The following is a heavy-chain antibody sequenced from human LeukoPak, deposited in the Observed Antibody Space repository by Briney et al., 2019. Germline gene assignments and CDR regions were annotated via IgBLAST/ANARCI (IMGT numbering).Heavy chain of an antibody. J-gene: IGHJ4*02. CDR2: ITSKTDGGTT. CDR3: TTLRGDSYCYFDY. Sequence: GGSLRLSCAASGFTFSNAWMSWVRQAPGKGLEWVGRITSKTDGGTTDYAAHVKGRFTISRDDSKNTLYLQMNRLKTEDTAVYYCTTLRGDSYCYFDYWGQGTLVTVSS. D-gene: IGHD5-18*01. CDR1: GFTFSNAW. V-gene: IGHV3-15*01.